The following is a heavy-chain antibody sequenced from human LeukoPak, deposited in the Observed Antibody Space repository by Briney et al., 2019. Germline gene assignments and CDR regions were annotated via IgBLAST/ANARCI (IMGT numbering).Heavy chain of an antibody. D-gene: IGHD5-24*01. V-gene: IGHV1-69*04. CDR3: ASGGSHRDGYNYHGY. J-gene: IGHJ4*02. CDR2: IIPILGIA. Sequence: GASVEVSCKASGGTFSSYAISWVRQAPGQGLEWMGRIIPILGIANYAQKFQGRVTITADKSTSTAYMELSSLRSEDTAVYYCASGGSHRDGYNYHGYWGQGTLVTVSS. CDR1: GGTFSSYA.